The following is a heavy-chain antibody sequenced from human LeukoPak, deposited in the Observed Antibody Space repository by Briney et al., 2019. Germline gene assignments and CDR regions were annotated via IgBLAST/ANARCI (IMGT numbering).Heavy chain of an antibody. D-gene: IGHD5-12*01. V-gene: IGHV1-46*01. CDR3: ARDRGDIVATIWFDY. CDR1: GYTFTSYY. J-gene: IGHJ4*02. Sequence: ASVRVSCKASGYTFTSYYMHWVRQAPGQGLEWMGIINPSGGSTSYAQKFQGRVTMTRDTSTSTVYMELSSLRSEDTAVYYCARDRGDIVATIWFDYWGQGTLVTVSS. CDR2: INPSGGST.